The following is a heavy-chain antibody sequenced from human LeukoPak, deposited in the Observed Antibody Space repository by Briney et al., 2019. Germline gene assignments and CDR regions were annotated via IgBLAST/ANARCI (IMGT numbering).Heavy chain of an antibody. CDR1: DDSISRDF. D-gene: IGHD6-19*01. CDR2: IRYSGRT. CDR3: ARLPDVSGWPFDY. J-gene: IGHJ4*02. V-gene: IGHV4-59*01. Sequence: PSETLSLTCTASDDSISRDFWTWIRHPPGKGLELIGYIRYSGRTEYNPSLKSRVTISIQTSKNQFSLKLTSVTAADTAIYYCARLPDVSGWPFDYWGQGILVTVSS.